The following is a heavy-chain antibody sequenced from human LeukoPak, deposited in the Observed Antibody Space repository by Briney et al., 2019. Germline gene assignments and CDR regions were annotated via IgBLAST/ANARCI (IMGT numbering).Heavy chain of an antibody. Sequence: GGSLRLSCAASGSTFSSYAMSWVRQAPGKGLEWVSAISGSGRSTYYADSVKGRFTISRDNSENTLYLQMNSLRAEDTAVYYCAGYNCSSTSCYTGGFDYWGQGTLVTVSS. CDR1: GSTFSSYA. V-gene: IGHV3-23*01. J-gene: IGHJ4*02. D-gene: IGHD2-2*02. CDR2: ISGSGRST. CDR3: AGYNCSSTSCYTGGFDY.